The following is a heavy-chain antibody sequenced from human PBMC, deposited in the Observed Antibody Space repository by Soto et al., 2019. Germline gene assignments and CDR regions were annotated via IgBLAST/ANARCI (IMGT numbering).Heavy chain of an antibody. CDR1: GGSFSGYK. CDR3: ARGLILWFGDLSRRGGYYYYMDV. V-gene: IGHV4-34*01. CDR2: INDSGNI. D-gene: IGHD3-10*01. J-gene: IGHJ6*03. Sequence: QVQLQQWGAGLLKPSETLSLTCAVYGGSFSGYKWSWIRQTPGKGLEWIGEINDSGNINFNPSLKSRVTILLDTPKKQISLKLSSVTAADSAVYYCARGLILWFGDLSRRGGYYYYMDVWGKGTTVTVSS.